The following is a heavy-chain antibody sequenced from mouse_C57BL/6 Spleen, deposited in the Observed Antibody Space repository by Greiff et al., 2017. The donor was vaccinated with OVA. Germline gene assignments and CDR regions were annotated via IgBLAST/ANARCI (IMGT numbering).Heavy chain of an antibody. CDR2: IDPSDSYT. V-gene: IGHV1-50*01. CDR3: ARGGRFFDY. CDR1: GYTFTSYW. J-gene: IGHJ2*01. Sequence: QVQLQQPGAELVKPGASVKLSCKASGYTFTSYWMQWVKQRPGQGLEWIGEIDPSDSYTNYNQKFKGKATLTVDTSSSPAYLQLSSLTSEDSSVYYCARGGRFFDYWGQGTTLTVSS. D-gene: IGHD1-1*01.